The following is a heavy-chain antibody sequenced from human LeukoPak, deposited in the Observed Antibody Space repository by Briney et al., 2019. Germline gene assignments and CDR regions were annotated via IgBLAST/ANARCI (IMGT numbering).Heavy chain of an antibody. Sequence: SETLSLTCAVYGGSFSGYYWSWIRQPPGKGLEWIGEINHSGSTNYNPSLKSRVTISVDTSKNQFSLKLSSVTAADTAVYYCARGAEGDYGDYPSYYFDYWGQGTLVTVSS. V-gene: IGHV4-34*01. CDR3: ARGAEGDYGDYPSYYFDY. CDR1: GGSFSGYY. CDR2: INHSGST. J-gene: IGHJ4*02. D-gene: IGHD4-17*01.